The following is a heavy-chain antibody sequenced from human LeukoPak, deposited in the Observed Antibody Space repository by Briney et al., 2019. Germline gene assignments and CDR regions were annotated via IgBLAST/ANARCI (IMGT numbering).Heavy chain of an antibody. D-gene: IGHD3-9*01. V-gene: IGHV3-30*18. CDR1: GFTFSSYG. CDR3: AKDVGGVYLRYFDWSAKGAFDY. CDR2: ISYDGSNK. J-gene: IGHJ4*02. Sequence: PGGSLRLSCAASGFTFSSYGMHWVRQAPGKGLEWVAVISYDGSNKYYADSVKGRFTISRDNSKNTLYLQMNSLRAEDTAVYYCAKDVGGVYLRYFDWSAKGAFDYWGQGTLVTVSS.